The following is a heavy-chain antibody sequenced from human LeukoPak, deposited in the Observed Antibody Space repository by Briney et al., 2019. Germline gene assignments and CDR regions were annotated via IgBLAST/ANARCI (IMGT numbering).Heavy chain of an antibody. CDR3: ARSYSNHLFGMDV. CDR1: GFSFSSYA. J-gene: IGHJ6*02. Sequence: PGGSLRLSCAASGFSFSSYAMSWVRQAPGKGLEWVSTITASGGSTYYADSVKGRVAISRDNSQNTMFLQMNSVRVEDTAVYYCARSYSNHLFGMDVWGQGTAVTVSS. V-gene: IGHV3-23*01. CDR2: ITASGGST. D-gene: IGHD4-11*01.